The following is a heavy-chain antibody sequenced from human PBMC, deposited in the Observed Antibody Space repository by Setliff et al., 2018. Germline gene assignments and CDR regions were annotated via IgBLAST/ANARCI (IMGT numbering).Heavy chain of an antibody. CDR2: ISSSGSSI. CDR1: GFTFSSYS. V-gene: IGHV3-48*04. D-gene: IGHD3-3*01. CDR3: VRDAHYSFWSGNRYYFDY. J-gene: IGHJ4*02. Sequence: GGSLRLSCAASGFTFSSYSMNWVRQAPGKGLEWVSYISSSGSSISYADSVKGRFTISRDNAKNSVFLHMNSLRGEDTAVYYCVRDAHYSFWSGNRYYFDYWGRGTLVTVSS.